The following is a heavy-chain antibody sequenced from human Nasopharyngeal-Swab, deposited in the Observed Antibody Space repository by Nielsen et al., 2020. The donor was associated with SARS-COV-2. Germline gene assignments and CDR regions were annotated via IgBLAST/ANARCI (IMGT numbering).Heavy chain of an antibody. CDR2: IKTDGGGT. Sequence: GESLKISCAASEFTFSSYWMSWVRQAPGKGLNWVASIKTDGGGTYYGDSVKGRFTISRDNMKNSLHLQMNSLRVEDTAVYYCTGGGDEYDYVWGSYRPLLYHWGQGTLVTVSS. V-gene: IGHV3-7*03. CDR1: EFTFSSYW. CDR3: TGGGDEYDYVWGSYRPLLYH. J-gene: IGHJ5*02. D-gene: IGHD3-16*02.